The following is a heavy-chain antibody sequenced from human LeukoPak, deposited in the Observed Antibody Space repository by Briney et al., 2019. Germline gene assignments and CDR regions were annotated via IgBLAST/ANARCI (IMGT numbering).Heavy chain of an antibody. CDR2: IYYSGST. J-gene: IGHJ4*02. V-gene: IGHV4-39*07. D-gene: IGHD3-16*02. CDR1: GDSISSSSSY. CDR3: ARVGDYVWGSYRYTPYYFDY. Sequence: SETLSLTCTVSGDSISSSSSYWGWIRQPPGKGLEWIGSIYYSGSTYYNTSLKSRVTISVDTSKNQFSLKLSSVTAADTAVYYCARVGDYVWGSYRYTPYYFDYWGQGTLVTVSS.